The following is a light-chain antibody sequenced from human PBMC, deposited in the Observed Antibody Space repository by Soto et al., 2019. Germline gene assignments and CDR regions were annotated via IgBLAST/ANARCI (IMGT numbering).Light chain of an antibody. Sequence: QSVLTQPPSASGTPGQRVTISCSGSSSNIGSTYVYWYQHFPGTAPKLLIYRNNQRPSGVPDRFSGSKSGTSASLAISGLLSEDEADYYCAAWDDSLSGWVFGGGTKLTVL. V-gene: IGLV1-47*01. J-gene: IGLJ3*02. CDR3: AAWDDSLSGWV. CDR1: SSNIGSTY. CDR2: RNN.